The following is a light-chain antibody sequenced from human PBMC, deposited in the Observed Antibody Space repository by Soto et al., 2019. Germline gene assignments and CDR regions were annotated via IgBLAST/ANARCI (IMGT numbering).Light chain of an antibody. CDR2: DVN. J-gene: IGLJ1*01. Sequence: QSVLTQPRSVSGSPGQSVAISCTGTSSDVDGYIYVSWYQQHPGKAPKVMIYDVNKRPSGVPDRFSGSKSGNTASLTISGLQADDEADYYCCSYAGRYTYVFGSGTKVTVL. V-gene: IGLV2-11*01. CDR3: CSYAGRYTYV. CDR1: SSDVDGYIY.